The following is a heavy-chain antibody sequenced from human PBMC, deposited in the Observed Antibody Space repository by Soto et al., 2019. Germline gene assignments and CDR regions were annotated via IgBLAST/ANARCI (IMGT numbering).Heavy chain of an antibody. V-gene: IGHV2-5*01. CDR1: GFSVSTSGMG. CDR2: IYWNDDK. D-gene: IGHD1-1*01. CDR3: APFTPTPPNFTY. Sequence: VSGPTLVNPTQTLTLTCTFSGFSVSTSGMGVNWIRQPPGKALEWLAIIYWNDDKHYSPSLKSRLTITKDTSKNQVVLTMTNLDPIDTGTYYCAPFTPTPPNFTYWAQGTPDPVSS. J-gene: IGHJ4*01.